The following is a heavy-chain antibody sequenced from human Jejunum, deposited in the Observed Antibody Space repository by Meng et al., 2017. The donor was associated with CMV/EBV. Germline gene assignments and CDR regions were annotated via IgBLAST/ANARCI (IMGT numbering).Heavy chain of an antibody. CDR2: LNEDGNEK. Sequence: SGAASGFAVSSYSMNWVRQAPGKGLEWVANLNEDGNEKHYVDSVKGRFTISRDNARDSLYLQMHSLRAEDTAVYYCAKGTGVDYWGQGTLVTVSS. CDR3: AKGTGVDY. D-gene: IGHD1-14*01. J-gene: IGHJ4*02. V-gene: IGHV3-7*03. CDR1: GFAVSSYS.